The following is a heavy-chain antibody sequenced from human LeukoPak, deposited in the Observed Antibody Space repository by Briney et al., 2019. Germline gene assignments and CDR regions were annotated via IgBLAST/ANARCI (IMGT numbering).Heavy chain of an antibody. V-gene: IGHV3-30*02. CDR1: GFTFSTYG. CDR2: IRSDGINK. CDR3: ARNRTGTFDY. J-gene: IGHJ4*02. Sequence: GGSLRLSCAASGFTFSTYGMHWVRQAPGMGLEWVAFIRSDGINKYYADSVKGRFTISRDNSKNTLYLQMNSLRAEDTAVYYCARNRTGTFDYWGQGTLVTVSS. D-gene: IGHD1-1*01.